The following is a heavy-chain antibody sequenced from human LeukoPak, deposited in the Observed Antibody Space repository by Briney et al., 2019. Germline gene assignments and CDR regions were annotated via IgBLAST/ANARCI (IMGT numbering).Heavy chain of an antibody. CDR3: ARHEEEDGYNAKTFDF. Sequence: SETLSLTCSVSYGSIKDYFWNWIRQPPGKGLEWIGSMHYRGTTYYIPSLKSRVTISVDTSKNQFSLKLSSVTAADTAVYYCARHEEEDGYNAKTFDFWGQGTLVTVSS. CDR2: MHYRGTT. V-gene: IGHV4-59*05. CDR1: YGSIKDYF. J-gene: IGHJ4*02. D-gene: IGHD5-24*01.